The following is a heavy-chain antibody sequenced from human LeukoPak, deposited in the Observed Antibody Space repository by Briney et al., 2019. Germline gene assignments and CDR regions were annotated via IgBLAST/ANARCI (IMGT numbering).Heavy chain of an antibody. V-gene: IGHV3-23*01. Sequence: GGSLRLSCAASGFTFTNYGMSWVRQAPGKGLEWVSAISGSGGDTYYADSVKGRFTISRDNSKNTLYLQMNSLRAEDTAVYYCAKDSAPRMIGFYWGQGTLVTVSS. CDR2: ISGSGGDT. CDR3: AKDSAPRMIGFY. CDR1: GFTFTNYG. D-gene: IGHD3-22*01. J-gene: IGHJ4*02.